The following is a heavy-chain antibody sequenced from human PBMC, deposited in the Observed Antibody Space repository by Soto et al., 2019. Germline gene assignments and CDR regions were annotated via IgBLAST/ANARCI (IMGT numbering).Heavy chain of an antibody. Sequence: GGSLRLSCAASGFTFSSYAMHWVRQAPGKGLEWVAVISYDGSNKYYADSVKGRFTISRDNSKNTLYLQMNSLRAEDTAVYYCARAWGPYVVVTANHWGQGTLVTVSS. CDR2: ISYDGSNK. V-gene: IGHV3-30-3*01. CDR1: GFTFSSYA. CDR3: ARAWGPYVVVTANH. J-gene: IGHJ4*02. D-gene: IGHD2-21*02.